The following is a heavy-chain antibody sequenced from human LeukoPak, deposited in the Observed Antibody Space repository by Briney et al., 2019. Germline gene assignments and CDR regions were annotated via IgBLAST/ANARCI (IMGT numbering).Heavy chain of an antibody. CDR1: GFTFSSYA. CDR2: ISGSGGST. D-gene: IGHD5-18*01. Sequence: PGGSLRLSCAASGFTFSSYAMSWVRQAPGKGLEWVSAISGSGGSTYYADSVKGRFTISRDNSKNTLYLQMNSLRAEDTAVYYCATLRGYSYGYFDYWGQGTLVTVSS. V-gene: IGHV3-23*01. CDR3: ATLRGYSYGYFDY. J-gene: IGHJ4*02.